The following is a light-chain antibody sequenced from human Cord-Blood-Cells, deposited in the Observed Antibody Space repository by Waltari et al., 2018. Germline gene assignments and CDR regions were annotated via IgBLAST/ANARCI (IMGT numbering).Light chain of an antibody. Sequence: QSALTQPASVSGSPGQSITISCTGTSSDVGGYNYVSWYQQHPGKAPKLMIYDVSKRPSGVPNRFSGSKSGNTASLTISGLQAEDEADYYCSSYTSSSTFVVFGGGTKLTVL. CDR1: SSDVGGYNY. V-gene: IGLV2-14*01. CDR3: SSYTSSSTFVV. CDR2: DVS. J-gene: IGLJ2*01.